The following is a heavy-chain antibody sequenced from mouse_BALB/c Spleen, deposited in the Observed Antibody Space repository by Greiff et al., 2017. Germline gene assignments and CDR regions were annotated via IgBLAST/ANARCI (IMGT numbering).Heavy chain of an antibody. CDR3: TRGTTVPYYFDY. V-gene: IGHV5-6-4*01. Sequence: EVKLVESGGGLVKPGGSLKLSCAASGFTFSSYTMSWVRQTPEKRLEWVATISSGGSYTYYPDSVKGRFTISRDNAKNTLYLQMSSLKSEDTAMYYCTRGTTVPYYFDYWGQGTTLTVSS. CDR1: GFTFSSYT. D-gene: IGHD1-1*01. J-gene: IGHJ2*01. CDR2: ISSGGSYT.